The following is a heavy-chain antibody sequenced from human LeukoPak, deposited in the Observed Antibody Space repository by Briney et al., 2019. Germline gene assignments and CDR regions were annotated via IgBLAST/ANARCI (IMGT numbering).Heavy chain of an antibody. CDR1: GYTFTGYY. V-gene: IGHV1-2*02. CDR2: INPNSGGT. CDR3: ATGGVVVAATSWFDP. J-gene: IGHJ5*02. D-gene: IGHD2-15*01. Sequence: GASVKVSCTASGYTFTGYYMHWVRQAPGQGLEWMGWINPNSGGTNYAQKFQGRVTMTRDTSISTAYMELSRLRSDDTAVYYCATGGVVVAATSWFDPWGQGTLVTVSS.